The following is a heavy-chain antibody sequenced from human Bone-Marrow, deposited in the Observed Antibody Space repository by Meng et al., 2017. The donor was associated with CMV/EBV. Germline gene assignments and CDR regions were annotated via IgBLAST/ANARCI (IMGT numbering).Heavy chain of an antibody. D-gene: IGHD6-13*01. J-gene: IGHJ6*02. V-gene: IGHV2-5*01. CDR3: AHRPTGYSSSWYGGYYYYYYGMDV. Sequence: SGPTLVKPTQTLSLTCTFPGFSLSTSGVGGGWIRQPPGKALEWLALIYWNDDKRYSPSLKSRLTITKDTSKNQVVLTMTNMDPVDTATYYCAHRPTGYSSSWYGGYYYYYYGMDVWGQGTTVTVSS. CDR2: IYWNDDK. CDR1: GFSLSTSGVG.